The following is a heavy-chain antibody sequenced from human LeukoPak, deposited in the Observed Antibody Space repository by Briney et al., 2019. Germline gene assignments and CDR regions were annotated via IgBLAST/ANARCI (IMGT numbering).Heavy chain of an antibody. J-gene: IGHJ6*03. CDR2: KWYDGCNK. Sequence: GRPLRLSCAASGFTFSSYGMHWVRQAPGKGLEGVAVKWYDGCNKHYADSVRGRFTISRDNSKNTLYLQMNSLRAEDTAVYYCARDGADIVVVPAAPHYMDVWGKGTTVTVSS. CDR3: ARDGADIVVVPAAPHYMDV. D-gene: IGHD2-2*01. CDR1: GFTFSSYG. V-gene: IGHV3-33*01.